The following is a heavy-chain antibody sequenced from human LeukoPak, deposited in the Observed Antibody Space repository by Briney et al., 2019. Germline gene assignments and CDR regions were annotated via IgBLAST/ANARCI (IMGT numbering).Heavy chain of an antibody. CDR1: GFTFSSYW. D-gene: IGHD5-18*01. CDR3: ARGGTAMGDY. CDR2: INHDGSNT. Sequence: QPGGSLRLSCTASGFTFSSYWMHWVRQAPGKGLVWVSFINHDGSNTSYADSVKGRFTVSRDNAKNTMYLQVNSLRAEGTAVYYCARGGTAMGDYWGQGTLVTVSS. J-gene: IGHJ4*02. V-gene: IGHV3-74*01.